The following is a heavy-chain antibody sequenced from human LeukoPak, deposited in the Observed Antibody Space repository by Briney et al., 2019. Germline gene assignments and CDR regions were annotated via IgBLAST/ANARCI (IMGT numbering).Heavy chain of an antibody. Sequence: GGSLRLSCAVSGFTFDDYALHWVRQAPGKGLEWVSLISWDGGSTHYADSVKGRFTISRDNAKNSLYLQMNSLRAEDTAVYYCVRDLDSVAFLWGQGSLVTVSS. CDR2: ISWDGGST. J-gene: IGHJ4*02. CDR1: GFTFDDYA. CDR3: VRDLDSVAFL. V-gene: IGHV3-43D*03. D-gene: IGHD1-1*01.